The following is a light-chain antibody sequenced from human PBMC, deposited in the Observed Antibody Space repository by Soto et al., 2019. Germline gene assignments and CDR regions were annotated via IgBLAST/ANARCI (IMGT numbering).Light chain of an antibody. V-gene: IGLV1-44*01. J-gene: IGLJ7*01. Sequence: QSVLTQPPSASGTPGQRVTVSCSGSSSNIGTYTVNWYQQFPGTAPKLLIYSDDQWPSGVPDRFSGSKSGTSASLAISNLQSEDEADYYCCLYLGGTSVFGGGTQLTVL. CDR2: SDD. CDR3: CLYLGGTSV. CDR1: SSNIGTYT.